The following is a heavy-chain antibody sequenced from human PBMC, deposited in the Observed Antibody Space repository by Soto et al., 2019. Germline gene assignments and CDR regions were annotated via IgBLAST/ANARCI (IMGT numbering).Heavy chain of an antibody. V-gene: IGHV3-64D*08. CDR3: VKDRGWAWGYSSSSDYYYYYGMDV. J-gene: IGHJ6*02. CDR2: ISSNGGST. Sequence: GGSLRLSCSASGFTFSSYAMHWVRQAPGKGLEYVSAISSNGGSTYYADSVKGRFTISRDNSKNTLYLQMSSLRAEDTAVYYCVKDRGWAWGYSSSSDYYYYYGMDVWGQGTTVTVSS. CDR1: GFTFSSYA. D-gene: IGHD6-6*01.